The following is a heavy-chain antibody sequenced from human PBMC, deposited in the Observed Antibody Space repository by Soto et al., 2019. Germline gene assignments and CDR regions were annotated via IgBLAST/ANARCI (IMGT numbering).Heavy chain of an antibody. CDR3: ATDLLWFGELFRSDY. J-gene: IGHJ4*02. CDR2: INHSGST. CDR1: GGSFSGYY. V-gene: IGHV4-34*01. D-gene: IGHD3-10*01. Sequence: SETLSLTCAVYGGSFSGYYWSWIRQPPGKGLEWIGEINHSGSTNYNPSLKSRVTISVDTSKNQFSLKLSSVTAADTAVYYCATDLLWFGELFRSDYWGQGTLVTVSS.